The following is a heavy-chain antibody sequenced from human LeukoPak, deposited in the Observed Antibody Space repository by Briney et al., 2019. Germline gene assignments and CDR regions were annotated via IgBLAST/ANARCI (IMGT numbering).Heavy chain of an antibody. CDR2: IYTSGST. V-gene: IGHV4-61*02. CDR3: ARVAYSYGYSNWFDP. CDR1: GGSISSSSYY. D-gene: IGHD5-18*01. J-gene: IGHJ5*02. Sequence: PSETLSLTCTVSGGSISSSSYYWSWVRQPAGKGLEWIGRIYTSGSTNYNPSLKSRVTISVDTSKNQFSLKLSSVTAADTAVYYCARVAYSYGYSNWFDPWGQGTLVTVSS.